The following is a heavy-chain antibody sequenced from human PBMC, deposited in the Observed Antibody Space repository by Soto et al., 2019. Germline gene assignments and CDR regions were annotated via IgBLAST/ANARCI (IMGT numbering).Heavy chain of an antibody. J-gene: IGHJ5*02. CDR2: IIPIIGTA. CDR3: ARDGVDTVPAGWFDP. CDR1: GGTFTSYA. V-gene: IGHV1-69*06. D-gene: IGHD5-18*01. Sequence: ASVKVSCKASGGTFTSYAISGVRQAPGQGLEWMGGIIPIIGTANYAQKFQGRVTITADKSTSTAYMELSSLRSEDTAVYYCARDGVDTVPAGWFDPWGQGTTVTVSS.